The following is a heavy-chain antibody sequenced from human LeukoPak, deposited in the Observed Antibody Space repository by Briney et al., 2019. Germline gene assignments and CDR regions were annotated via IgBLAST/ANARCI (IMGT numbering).Heavy chain of an antibody. Sequence: PSQTLSLTCAVSGGSISSGGYSWSWIRQPPGKGLEWIGYIYHSGTTYYNPSLKSRVTISVDTSNNQFSLKLSSVTAADTAVYYCVREDYPFYFAYWGQGTLVTVSS. D-gene: IGHD4/OR15-4a*01. J-gene: IGHJ4*02. V-gene: IGHV4-30-2*01. CDR3: VREDYPFYFAY. CDR1: GGSISSGGYS. CDR2: IYHSGTT.